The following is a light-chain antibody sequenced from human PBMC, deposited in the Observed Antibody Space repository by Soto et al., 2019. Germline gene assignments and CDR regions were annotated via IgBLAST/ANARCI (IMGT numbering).Light chain of an antibody. V-gene: IGKV3-20*01. J-gene: IGKJ4*02. CDR3: QQFSSYPLT. CDR1: QTVRNNY. CDR2: DAS. Sequence: EFVLTQSPGTLSLSPGARATLSCRASQTVRNNYLAWYQQKPGQAPRLLIYDASSRATGIPDRFSGGGSGTDFTLTISRLEPEDFAVYYCQQFSSYPLTVGGGTKV.